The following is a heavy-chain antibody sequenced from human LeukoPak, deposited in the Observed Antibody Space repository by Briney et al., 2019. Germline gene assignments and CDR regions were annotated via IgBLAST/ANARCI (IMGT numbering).Heavy chain of an antibody. CDR2: IKSKTDGGTT. CDR3: TTGDDYGDYGFNY. D-gene: IGHD4-17*01. CDR1: GFTFSNAW. J-gene: IGHJ4*02. V-gene: IGHV3-15*01. Sequence: GGSLRLSCAASGFTFSNAWMSWVRQAPGKGLEWVGRIKSKTDGGTTDYAAPVKGIFTISRDDSKNTLYLQMNSLKTEDTAVYYCTTGDDYGDYGFNYWGQGTLVTVSS.